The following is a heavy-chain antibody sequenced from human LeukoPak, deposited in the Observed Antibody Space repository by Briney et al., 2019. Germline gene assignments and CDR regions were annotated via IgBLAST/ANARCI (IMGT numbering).Heavy chain of an antibody. CDR3: AKDGFPAIEYPGS. J-gene: IGHJ5*02. D-gene: IGHD2/OR15-2a*01. Sequence: GGSLRLSCAASGFTFSSYAMSWVRQAPGKGLEWVSAISGSGGSTYYADSVKGRFTISRDNSKNTLYLQMNSLRAEDTALYYCAKDGFPAIEYPGSWGQGTLVTVSS. V-gene: IGHV3-23*01. CDR2: ISGSGGST. CDR1: GFTFSSYA.